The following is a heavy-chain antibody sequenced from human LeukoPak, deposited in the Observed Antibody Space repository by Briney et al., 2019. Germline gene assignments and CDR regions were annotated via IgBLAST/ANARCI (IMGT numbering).Heavy chain of an antibody. J-gene: IGHJ3*02. CDR3: AIHCSSRSCRRRGAFDI. CDR2: IYYTGST. D-gene: IGHD2-2*01. V-gene: IGHV4-30-4*01. Sequence: PSETLSLTCTVSGGSISSGVHYWSWIRQPPGKGLEWIGYIYYTGSTYYDPSLKSRVAMSIDTSQNHFSLNLSSVTAADTAVYYCAIHCSSRSCRRRGAFDIWGQGTMVAVSS. CDR1: GGSISSGVHY.